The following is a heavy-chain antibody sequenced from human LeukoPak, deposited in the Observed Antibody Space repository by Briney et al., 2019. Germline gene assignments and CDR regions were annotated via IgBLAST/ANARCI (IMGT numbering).Heavy chain of an antibody. Sequence: GRSLRLSCAASGFTFSSYGMHWVRQAPGKGLEWVAVIWYDGNNKYYADSMKGRFTISRDNSKNTLYLQMNSLRAEDTAVYYCARSTSSEYDIYHFDYWGQGTLVTVSS. CDR3: ARSTSSEYDIYHFDY. CDR2: IWYDGNNK. V-gene: IGHV3-33*01. D-gene: IGHD3-9*01. J-gene: IGHJ4*02. CDR1: GFTFSSYG.